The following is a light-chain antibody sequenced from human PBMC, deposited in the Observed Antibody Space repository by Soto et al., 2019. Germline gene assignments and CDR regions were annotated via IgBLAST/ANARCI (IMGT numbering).Light chain of an antibody. CDR3: DSYTSSRAYV. CDR2: AVS. Sequence: QSALTQPASVSGSPGQSITISCTGTSSDVGGYNYVSWYQQQAGKAPKLIIHAVSNRPSGVSNRFSGSKSGNTASLTISGLQAEEEADYYCDSYTSSRAYVFGIGTKLTVL. V-gene: IGLV2-14*01. J-gene: IGLJ1*01. CDR1: SSDVGGYNY.